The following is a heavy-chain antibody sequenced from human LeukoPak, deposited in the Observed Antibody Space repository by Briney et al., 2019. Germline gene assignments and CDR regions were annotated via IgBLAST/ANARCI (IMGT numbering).Heavy chain of an antibody. J-gene: IGHJ4*02. CDR1: GFTFSSYS. CDR3: ARGPMVRGPDY. CDR2: ISSTSSYK. D-gene: IGHD3-10*01. Sequence: GGSLRLSCEASGFTFSSYSMKWVRQAPGKGLEWVSCISSTSSYKYYADSVKGRFTISRDNSKNSLYLQMNSLRAEDTAVYYCARGPMVRGPDYWGQGTLVTVSS. V-gene: IGHV3-21*01.